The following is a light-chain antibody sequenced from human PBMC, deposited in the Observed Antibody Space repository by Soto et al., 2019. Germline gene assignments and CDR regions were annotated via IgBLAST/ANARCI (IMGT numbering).Light chain of an antibody. V-gene: IGKV3-20*01. J-gene: IGKJ1*01. CDR1: QSVSSSY. CDR3: QQYGNSLWM. Sequence: EIVLTQSLGTLSLSPGERANLSCRASQSVSSSYLAWYQQKPGQAPRLLIYGASSRATGIPDRFSGSGSGTDVTLTISRLEPEVFSVDYCQQYGNSLWMLGQGTKVDIK. CDR2: GAS.